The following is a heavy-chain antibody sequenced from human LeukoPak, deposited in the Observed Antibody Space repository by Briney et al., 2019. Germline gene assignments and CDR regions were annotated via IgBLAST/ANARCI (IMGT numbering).Heavy chain of an antibody. Sequence: PGGSLRLSCAASGFTFSSYAMHWVRQAPGKGLEYVSAISSNGGSTYYANSVKGRFTISRDNSKNTLYLQMGSLRAGDMAVYYCARDQGSSSPEYYFDYWGQGTLVTVSS. D-gene: IGHD6-6*01. V-gene: IGHV3-64*01. CDR1: GFTFSSYA. J-gene: IGHJ4*02. CDR2: ISSNGGST. CDR3: ARDQGSSSPEYYFDY.